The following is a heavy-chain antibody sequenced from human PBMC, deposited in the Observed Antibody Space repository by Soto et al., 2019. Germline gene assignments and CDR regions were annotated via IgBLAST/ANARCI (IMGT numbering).Heavy chain of an antibody. CDR2: IGTSGKTI. Sequence: EVPLVESGGGLVQAGGSLRLFCAVSGFTFSSYEMNWVRQAPGKGLEWVSYIGTSGKTIYYADSVRGRFTISRDNAKNSLYLQMNSLRAEDTAVYFCARDPAIYSGKFDYGLDVWGRGTTVTVSS. D-gene: IGHD4-4*01. V-gene: IGHV3-48*03. CDR3: ARDPAIYSGKFDYGLDV. J-gene: IGHJ6*02. CDR1: GFTFSSYE.